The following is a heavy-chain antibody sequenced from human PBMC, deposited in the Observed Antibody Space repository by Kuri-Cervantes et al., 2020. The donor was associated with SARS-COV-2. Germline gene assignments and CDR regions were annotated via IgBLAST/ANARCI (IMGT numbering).Heavy chain of an antibody. D-gene: IGHD2-21*01. CDR2: ISYDGKNK. CDR1: GFTFSSYA. J-gene: IGHJ3*02. Sequence: SFSAPGFTFSSYAMHWVRQAPGKGLEWVAVISYDGKNKYYADSVKGRFTISRDNSKNTLYLQMNSLRAEDTAVYYCARVRVLCGGECYSANDAFDIWGQGTMVTVSS. CDR3: ARVRVLCGGECYSANDAFDI. V-gene: IGHV3-30*01.